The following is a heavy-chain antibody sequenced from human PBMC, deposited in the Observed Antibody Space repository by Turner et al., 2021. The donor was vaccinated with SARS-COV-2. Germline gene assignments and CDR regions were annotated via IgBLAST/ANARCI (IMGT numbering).Heavy chain of an antibody. CDR2: IAASHTTT. Sequence: EVQLLESGGGLVQPGGSLRLSFAASGFRFSAYAMTWVRQAPGRGLEWVSTIAASHTTTYYADSLKGRFTISRDNSKNTLYLQMNSLTVEDTAVYYCATFRLDWFFSLDMDAGYDYWGQGTLVAVSS. CDR1: GFRFSAYA. J-gene: IGHJ4*02. D-gene: IGHD3-9*01. CDR3: ATFRLDWFFSLDMDAGYDY. V-gene: IGHV3-23*01.